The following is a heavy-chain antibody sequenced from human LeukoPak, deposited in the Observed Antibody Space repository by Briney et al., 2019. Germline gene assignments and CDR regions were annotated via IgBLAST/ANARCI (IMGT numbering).Heavy chain of an antibody. J-gene: IGHJ3*02. CDR3: ARVPRYCSGGSCYMSRDDAFDI. CDR2: IYYSGST. CDR1: GGSISSYY. V-gene: IGHV4-59*01. D-gene: IGHD2-15*01. Sequence: PSETLSLTCTVSGGSISSYYWSWIRQPPGKGLEWIGYIYYSGSTNYNPSLKSRVTISVDTSKNQFSLKLSSVTAADTAVYCCARVPRYCSGGSCYMSRDDAFDIWGQGTMVTVSS.